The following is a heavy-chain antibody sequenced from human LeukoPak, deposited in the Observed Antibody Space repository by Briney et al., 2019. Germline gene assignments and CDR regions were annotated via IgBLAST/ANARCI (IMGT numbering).Heavy chain of an antibody. Sequence: SVTLSFTSSGYTFTRYGISWGRQAPGQGLEWMGWISAHNGNTNYAQKFQGRVAMTTDTTTSTAYMELRSLRSDDTAVYYGARDRGRPQDVCATGSHQYGMDVWGQGTTVTVSS. CDR2: ISAHNGNT. D-gene: IGHD2-2*01. CDR3: ARDRGRPQDVCATGSHQYGMDV. CDR1: GYTFTRYG. J-gene: IGHJ6*02. V-gene: IGHV1-18*01.